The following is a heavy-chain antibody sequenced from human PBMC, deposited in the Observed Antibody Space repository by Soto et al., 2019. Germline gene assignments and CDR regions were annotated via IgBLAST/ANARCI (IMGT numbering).Heavy chain of an antibody. Sequence: QLQLQESGPGLVKPSETLSLTCTVSGGSISSSSYYWGWIRQPPGKGLEWIGSIYYSGSTYYNPSLKSRVTISVDTSKNQFSLTLSSVTAADTAVYYCARDIRMYCGGDCYYNWFDPWGQGTLVTVSS. V-gene: IGHV4-39*01. CDR1: GGSISSSSYY. D-gene: IGHD2-21*02. CDR3: ARDIRMYCGGDCYYNWFDP. J-gene: IGHJ5*02. CDR2: IYYSGST.